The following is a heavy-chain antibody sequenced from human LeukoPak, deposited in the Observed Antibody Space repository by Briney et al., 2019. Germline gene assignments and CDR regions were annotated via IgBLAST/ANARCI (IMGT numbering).Heavy chain of an antibody. CDR2: MYYSGST. V-gene: IGHV4-39*07. D-gene: IGHD6-13*01. CDR3: GRGAYSSSWYFP. J-gene: IGHJ4*02. CDR1: GGSISSSSYY. Sequence: SETLSLTCTVSGGSISSSSYYWGWNPQPPGKGRVWIVSMYYSGSTYYNPALKSRVTISVDTSKIQFSLKLSSVTAADTAVYYCGRGAYSSSWYFPWGQGTLVTVSS.